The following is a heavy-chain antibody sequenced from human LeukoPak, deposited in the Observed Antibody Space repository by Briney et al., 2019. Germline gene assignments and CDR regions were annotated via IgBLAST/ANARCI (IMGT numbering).Heavy chain of an antibody. CDR1: GYTLTELS. Sequence: ASLKVSCKVSGYTLTELSMHWVRQAPGKGLEWMGRFDPEDGETIYAQKCQGRVTMTEDTSTNTAYMELSSLRSEDTAVYYCATQQLVRFVLRFQHWGQGTLVTVSS. D-gene: IGHD6-13*01. J-gene: IGHJ1*01. CDR3: ATQQLVRFVLRFQH. CDR2: FDPEDGET. V-gene: IGHV1-24*01.